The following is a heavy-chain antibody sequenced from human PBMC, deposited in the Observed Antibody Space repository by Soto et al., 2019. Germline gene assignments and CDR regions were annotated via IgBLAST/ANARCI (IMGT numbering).Heavy chain of an antibody. J-gene: IGHJ4*02. CDR1: GGSISEHY. CDR2: IHNGGST. Sequence: SEALSLTCTVSGGSISEHYYMWIRQSPGKGLEYIGYIHNGGSTNYNPSLKSRVIISVDTSKNQFSLKLSSVTAADTAVYYCARGEGTVDPIDYWGKGTLVTVFS. D-gene: IGHD1-1*01. CDR3: ARGEGTVDPIDY. V-gene: IGHV4-59*11.